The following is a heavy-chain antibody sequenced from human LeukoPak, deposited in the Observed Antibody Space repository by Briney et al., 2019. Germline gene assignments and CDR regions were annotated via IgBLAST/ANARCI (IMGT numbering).Heavy chain of an antibody. CDR2: IYVTGN. J-gene: IGHJ6*04. D-gene: IGHD3-16*02. CDR1: GGSIGTYY. Sequence: PSETLSLTCTVSGGSIGTYYWSWVRQSPGKGLEWIVYIYVTGNRYNPYLQSRVTISVDTSRNQFFLKKSSVTAADTAVYYCARHIGGGIEDVDVWGKGTKVTVSS. V-gene: IGHV4-59*08. CDR3: ARHIGGGIEDVDV.